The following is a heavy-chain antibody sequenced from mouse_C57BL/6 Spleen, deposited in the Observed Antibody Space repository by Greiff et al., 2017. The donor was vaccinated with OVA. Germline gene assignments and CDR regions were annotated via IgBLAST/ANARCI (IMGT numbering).Heavy chain of an antibody. CDR2: INPADSDT. D-gene: IGHD1-1*01. Sequence: VQLQQPGAELVKPGASVKVSCKASGYTFTSYWMNWVKQRPGQGLEWIGRINPADSDTNYNQKFKGQATLTVDKSSSTAYMQLSSLTSEDSAVYYCAIQDITLGYWGQGTTLTVSS. CDR3: AIQDITLGY. V-gene: IGHV1-74*01. J-gene: IGHJ2*01. CDR1: GYTFTSYW.